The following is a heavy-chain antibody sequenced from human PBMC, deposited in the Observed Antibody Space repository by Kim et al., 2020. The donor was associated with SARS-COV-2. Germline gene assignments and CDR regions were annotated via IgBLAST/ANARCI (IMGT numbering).Heavy chain of an antibody. CDR3: ARTRNEVTTGGY. J-gene: IGHJ4*02. CDR2: ISYDGGTK. D-gene: IGHD4-17*01. Sequence: GGSLRLSCVASRLTFSNYAMYWVRQAPGKGPEWMAIISYDGGTKYYADSVKGRFTISRDNSKNTLYLQMNSLRAEDTAVYYCARTRNEVTTGGYWGQGTLVTVSS. V-gene: IGHV3-30*04. CDR1: RLTFSNYA.